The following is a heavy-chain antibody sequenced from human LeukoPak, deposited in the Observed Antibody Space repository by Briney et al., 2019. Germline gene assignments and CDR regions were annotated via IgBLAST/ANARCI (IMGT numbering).Heavy chain of an antibody. J-gene: IGHJ3*02. CDR1: GYTFTSYY. V-gene: IGHV1-46*01. Sequence: GASVKVSCKASGYTFTSYYMHWVRQAPGQGLEWMGIINPSGGSTSYAQKFQGRVTMTRDTSTSTVYMELSSLRSEDTAVYYCARDPLITFGGVRGAVVGAFDIWGQGTMVTVSS. CDR2: INPSGGST. D-gene: IGHD3-16*01. CDR3: ARDPLITFGGVRGAVVGAFDI.